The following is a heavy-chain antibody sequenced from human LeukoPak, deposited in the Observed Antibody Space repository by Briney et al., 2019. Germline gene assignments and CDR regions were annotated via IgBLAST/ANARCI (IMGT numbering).Heavy chain of an antibody. CDR1: GGSFSHYY. D-gene: IGHD2-15*01. J-gene: IGHJ4*02. CDR3: ARGSSGARFDY. Sequence: SETLSLTCAVYGGSFSHYYWSWIRQSPGMGLEWIGEINDSGTINYNPSLKSRVTMSVDTSKNQFSLKLTSVTAADTAVYYCARGSSGARFDYWGQGTLVTVSS. CDR2: INDSGTI. V-gene: IGHV4-34*01.